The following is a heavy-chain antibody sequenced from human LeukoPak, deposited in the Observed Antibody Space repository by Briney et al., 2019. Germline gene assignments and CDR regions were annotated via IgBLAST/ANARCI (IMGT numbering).Heavy chain of an antibody. V-gene: IGHV4-4*09. D-gene: IGHD2-2*01. CDR2: IYTSGST. CDR3: ARGSDIVVVPAALDP. Sequence: KPAETLSLTCTVSGVSISSYYWSWVRQPPGKGLEWVAYIYTSGSTNYNPSLKSRVTISVDTSKNQFSLKLSSVTAADTAVYYCARGSDIVVVPAALDPWGQGTLVTVSS. J-gene: IGHJ5*02. CDR1: GVSISSYY.